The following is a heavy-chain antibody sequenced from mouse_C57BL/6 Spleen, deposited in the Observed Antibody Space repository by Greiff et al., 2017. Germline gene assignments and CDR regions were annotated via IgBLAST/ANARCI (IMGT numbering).Heavy chain of an antibody. V-gene: IGHV5-17*01. CDR1: GFTFSDYG. Sequence: EVMLVESGGGLVKPGGSLKLSCAASGFTFSDYGMHWVRQAPEKGLEWVAYISSGSSTIYYADTVKGRFTISRDNAKNTLFLQMTSLRSEDTAMYYCASRYDGYFDYWGQGTTLTVSS. CDR2: ISSGSSTI. D-gene: IGHD2-3*01. CDR3: ASRYDGYFDY. J-gene: IGHJ2*01.